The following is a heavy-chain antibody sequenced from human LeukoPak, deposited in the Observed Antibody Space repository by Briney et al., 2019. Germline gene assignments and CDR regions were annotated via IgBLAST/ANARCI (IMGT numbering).Heavy chain of an antibody. CDR1: GYSISSGYY. V-gene: IGHV4-38-2*01. Sequence: SGTLSLTCAVSGYSISSGYYWGWIRQPPGKGLEWIWSNYHSGSTYYNPSLKSRVTISVDTSKNQFSLKLSSVTAADTAVYYCARGHRSSTSWEKYYFDYWGQGTLVTVSS. CDR3: ARGHRSSTSWEKYYFDY. CDR2: NYHSGST. J-gene: IGHJ4*02. D-gene: IGHD2-2*01.